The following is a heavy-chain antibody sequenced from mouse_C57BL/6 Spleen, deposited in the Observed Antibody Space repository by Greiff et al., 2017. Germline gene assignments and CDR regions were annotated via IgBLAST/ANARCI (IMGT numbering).Heavy chain of an antibody. CDR1: GYTFTDYY. CDR3: ARGGSSYRYFDV. CDR2: INPNNGGT. V-gene: IGHV1-26*01. J-gene: IGHJ1*03. D-gene: IGHD1-1*01. Sequence: VQLQQSGPELVKPGASVKISCKASGYTFTDYYMNWVKQSPGKSLEWIGDINPNNGGTSYNQKFKGKATLTVDKSSSTAYMELRSLTSEDSAVYYCARGGSSYRYFDVWGTGTTVTVSS.